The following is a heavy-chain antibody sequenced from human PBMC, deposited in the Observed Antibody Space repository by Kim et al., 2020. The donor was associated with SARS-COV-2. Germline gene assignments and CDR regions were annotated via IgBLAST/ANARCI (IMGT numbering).Heavy chain of an antibody. V-gene: IGHV3-66*01. CDR2: IYSGGGT. D-gene: IGHD5-12*01. Sequence: GGSLRLSCAASGLTVITNYMTWVRQPPGKGLGWVSAIYSGGGTNYADPVKGRFSIYRDSSDNTLYLQMNSLRAEDTAVYYCARAGGYNYLGPFEYWGQGTLVTVSS. J-gene: IGHJ4*02. CDR1: GLTVITNY. CDR3: ARAGGYNYLGPFEY.